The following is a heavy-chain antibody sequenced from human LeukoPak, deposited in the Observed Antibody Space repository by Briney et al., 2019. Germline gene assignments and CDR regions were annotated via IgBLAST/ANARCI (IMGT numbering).Heavy chain of an antibody. Sequence: GGSLRLSCAASGFTFSSYSMNWVRQAPGKGLEWVSSISSSSSYIYYADSVKGRFTISRDNAKNSLYLQMNSLRAEDTAVYYCARDQPAYDSEFDYWGQGTLVTVSS. CDR1: GFTFSSYS. CDR2: ISSSSSYI. V-gene: IGHV3-21*01. CDR3: ARDQPAYDSEFDY. D-gene: IGHD3-22*01. J-gene: IGHJ4*02.